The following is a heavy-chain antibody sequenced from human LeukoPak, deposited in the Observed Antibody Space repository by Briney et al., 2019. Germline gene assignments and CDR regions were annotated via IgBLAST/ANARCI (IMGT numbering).Heavy chain of an antibody. Sequence: ASVKVSCKASGYTFTGYYMHWVRQAPGQGLEWMGWINPNSGGTNYAQKFQGRVTMTRDTSTDTAYMELSSLRSEDTAVYYCATDTYNWFDPWGRGTLVTVSS. CDR1: GYTFTGYY. J-gene: IGHJ5*02. V-gene: IGHV1-2*02. CDR3: ATDTYNWFDP. CDR2: INPNSGGT.